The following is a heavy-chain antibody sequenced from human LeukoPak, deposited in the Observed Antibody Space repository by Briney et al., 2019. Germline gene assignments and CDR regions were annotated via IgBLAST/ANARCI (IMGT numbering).Heavy chain of an antibody. J-gene: IGHJ6*03. CDR1: GFTFSSYS. D-gene: IGHD3-3*01. CDR2: IYSGGST. V-gene: IGHV3-66*01. CDR3: ARDQVYAFWSGRFDYYYYYMDV. Sequence: GGSLRLSCAASGFTFSSYSMNWVRQAPGKGLEWVSVIYSGGSTYYADSVKGRFTISRDNAKNSLYLQMNSLRAEDTAVYYCARDQVYAFWSGRFDYYYYYMDVWGKGTTVTVSS.